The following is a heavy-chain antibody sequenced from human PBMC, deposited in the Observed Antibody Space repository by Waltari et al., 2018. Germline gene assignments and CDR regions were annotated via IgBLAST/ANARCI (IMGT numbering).Heavy chain of an antibody. V-gene: IGHV4-39*07. CDR3: AREVGGSSWSTTPRGDAFDI. CDR1: GASIGSGYYD. CDR2: IYFAGST. Sequence: QLQLRESGPGLLKPSETLSLTCSVSGASIGSGYYDWGWIRQAPGKGLEWIGSIYFAGSTYYNPALKSRLTISVDTSKNQFSLRLSSVTAADTAVYYCAREVGGSSWSTTPRGDAFDIWGQGTMVTVSS. J-gene: IGHJ3*02. D-gene: IGHD6-13*01.